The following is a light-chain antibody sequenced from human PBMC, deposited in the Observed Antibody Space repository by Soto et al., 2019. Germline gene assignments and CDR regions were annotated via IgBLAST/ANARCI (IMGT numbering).Light chain of an antibody. Sequence: EIVLTQSPGTLSLSPGERATLSCRASQSVSSSYLAWYQQKPGQAPRLLIYGASSKATGIPDKFSGNGSGTDFILTISRLEPEDFAVYYCQQYGSSPTFGQGTKVDIK. CDR3: QQYGSSPT. V-gene: IGKV3-20*01. CDR1: QSVSSSY. CDR2: GAS. J-gene: IGKJ1*01.